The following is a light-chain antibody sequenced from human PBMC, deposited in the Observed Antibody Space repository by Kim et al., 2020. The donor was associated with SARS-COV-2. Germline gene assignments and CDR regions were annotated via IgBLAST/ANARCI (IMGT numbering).Light chain of an antibody. CDR2: EFD. J-gene: IGLJ3*02. CDR3: QCFDGVNVL. Sequence: LTQPHSVSESPGKTVTISCTGIGGSIASNYVQWYQKRPGSGPTTVIYEFDQRPPGVPDRFSGSIDSSSNSASLSISGLKTEDEADYFCQCFDGVNVLFGGGTQLTVL. V-gene: IGLV6-57*02. CDR1: GGSIASNY.